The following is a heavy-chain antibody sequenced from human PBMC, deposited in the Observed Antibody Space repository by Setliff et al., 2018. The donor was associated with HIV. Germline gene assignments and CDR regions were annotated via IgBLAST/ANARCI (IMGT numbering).Heavy chain of an antibody. CDR2: ISHSGST. D-gene: IGHD3-22*01. V-gene: IGHV4-34*01. Sequence: SETLSLTCAVYGGPSSAYWSWVRQSPGKGLEWIGEISHSGSTNYNLSLKSRAAISADTSKKQFSLKLSSVTAADTAVFYCARLTTTYYYDSSAYYHPVWGQGTLVTVSS. CDR3: ARLTTTYYYDSSAYYHPV. CDR1: GGPSSAY. J-gene: IGHJ4*02.